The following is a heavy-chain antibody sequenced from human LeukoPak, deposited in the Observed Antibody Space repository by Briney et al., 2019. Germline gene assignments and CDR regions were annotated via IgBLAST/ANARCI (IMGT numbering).Heavy chain of an antibody. D-gene: IGHD3-10*01. CDR2: ISGTGRST. Sequence: GGSLRLSCAASQFTFSDYGMSWVRQGPGKGLVWVSFISGTGRSTYYADSVKGRFTISRDNSKHTVYLQMSSLTVDDTAFYYCAKSTGSGILFPNDYWGQGTLVTVSS. V-gene: IGHV3-23*01. J-gene: IGHJ4*02. CDR1: QFTFSDYG. CDR3: AKSTGSGILFPNDY.